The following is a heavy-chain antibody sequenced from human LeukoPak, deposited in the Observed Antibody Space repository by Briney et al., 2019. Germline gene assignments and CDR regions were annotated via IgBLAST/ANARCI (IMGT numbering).Heavy chain of an antibody. CDR2: ISAYNGKT. Sequence: ASVKVSCKASGYTFSNYGITWVRQAPGQGLEWMGWISAYNGKTNYAQKFQGRVTMTTDSSTSTAYMEVRSLRSDDTAVYYCARAFEPQRGTMYYYDSSGLDGGYWGQGTLVTVSS. D-gene: IGHD3-22*01. CDR3: ARAFEPQRGTMYYYDSSGLDGGY. J-gene: IGHJ4*02. V-gene: IGHV1-18*01. CDR1: GYTFSNYG.